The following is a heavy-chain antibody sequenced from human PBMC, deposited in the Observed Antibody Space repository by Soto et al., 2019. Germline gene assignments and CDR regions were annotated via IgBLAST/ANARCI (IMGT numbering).Heavy chain of an antibody. J-gene: IGHJ4*02. CDR3: SSSGYYHPLYYFDY. CDR1: GYTFTGYY. Sequence: GASVKVSCKASGYTFTGYYMHWVRQAPGQGLEWMGWINPNSGGTNYAQKFQGRVTMTRDTSISTAYMELSRLRSDDTAVYYCSSSGYYHPLYYFDYWGQGTLVTVSS. V-gene: IGHV1-2*02. CDR2: INPNSGGT. D-gene: IGHD3-22*01.